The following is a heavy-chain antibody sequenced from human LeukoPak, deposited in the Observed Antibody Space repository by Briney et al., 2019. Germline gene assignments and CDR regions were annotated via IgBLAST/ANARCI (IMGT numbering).Heavy chain of an antibody. V-gene: IGHV3-53*01. Sequence: GGSLRLSCAASGFTVSSNYMSWVRQAPRKGLEWVSVIYSGGSTYYADSVKGRFTISRDNSKNTLYLQMNSLRAEDTAVYYCARWQFPYYYYGMDVWGQGTTVTVSS. CDR3: ARWQFPYYYYGMDV. J-gene: IGHJ6*02. CDR2: IYSGGST. CDR1: GFTVSSNY. D-gene: IGHD6-19*01.